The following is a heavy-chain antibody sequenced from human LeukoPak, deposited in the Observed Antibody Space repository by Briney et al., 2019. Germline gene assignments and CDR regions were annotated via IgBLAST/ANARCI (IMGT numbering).Heavy chain of an antibody. J-gene: IGHJ4*02. V-gene: IGHV4-61*01. Sequence: SETLSLTCTVSGGSVNSGSYYWSWIRQPPGKGLEWIAYIYYTGSTNYNPSLKSRVTISVDTSKNQFSLELTSVTAADTAVYYCATRQAAGPFDYWGQGTLVTVSS. CDR2: IYYTGST. CDR3: ATRQAAGPFDY. CDR1: GGSVNSGSYY. D-gene: IGHD6-13*01.